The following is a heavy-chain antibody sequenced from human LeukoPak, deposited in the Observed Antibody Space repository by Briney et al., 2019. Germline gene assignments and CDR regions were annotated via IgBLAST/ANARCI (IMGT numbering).Heavy chain of an antibody. V-gene: IGHV4-61*02. Sequence: PSQTLSLTCTVSGGSVSSGSYCWSWLRQPAGKGLEWIVRIYTSGSANYNPSLKSRVTISVDTSKNQFSLKLSSVTAADTAVYYCARRLGYCSGGSCYPTNNWFDPWGQGTLVTVSS. J-gene: IGHJ5*02. CDR1: GGSVSSGSYC. CDR2: IYTSGSA. D-gene: IGHD2-15*01. CDR3: ARRLGYCSGGSCYPTNNWFDP.